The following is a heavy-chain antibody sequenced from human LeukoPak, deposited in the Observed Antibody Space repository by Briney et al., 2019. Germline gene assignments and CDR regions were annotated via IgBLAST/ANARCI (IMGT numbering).Heavy chain of an antibody. Sequence: GGSLRLSCAASGFTFSSYGMHWVRQAPGKGLEWVAVIWYDGSNKYYAGSVKGRFTISRDNSKNTLYLQMNSLRAEDTAVYYCARENAGIAVARTYYYYYGMDVWGKGTTVTVSS. CDR3: ARENAGIAVARTYYYYYGMDV. CDR1: GFTFSSYG. D-gene: IGHD6-19*01. J-gene: IGHJ6*04. CDR2: IWYDGSNK. V-gene: IGHV3-33*01.